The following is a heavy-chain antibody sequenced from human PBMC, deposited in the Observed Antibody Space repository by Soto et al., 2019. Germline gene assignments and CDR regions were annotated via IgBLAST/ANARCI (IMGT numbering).Heavy chain of an antibody. D-gene: IGHD6-6*01. CDR3: ARRKRHSSIAARHRVGYYGMDV. Sequence: PGESLKISCKGSGYSFTSYWIGWVRQMPGKGLEWMGIIYPGDSDTRYSPSFQGQVTISADKSISTAYLQWSSLKASDTAMYYCARRKRHSSIAARHRVGYYGMDVWGQGTTVTVSS. CDR2: IYPGDSDT. J-gene: IGHJ6*02. V-gene: IGHV5-51*01. CDR1: GYSFTSYW.